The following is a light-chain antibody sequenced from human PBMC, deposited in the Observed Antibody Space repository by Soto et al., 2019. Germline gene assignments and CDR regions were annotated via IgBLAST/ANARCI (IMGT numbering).Light chain of an antibody. CDR3: AAWDDSLNAFYV. Sequence: QSVLTQPPSASGTPGQRVTISCSGSSSNIGSNTVNWYQQLPGTAPKLLIYSNNQRPSGVPDRFSGSKSGTSASLAISGLQSEDEADYYCAAWDDSLNAFYVFGTGTRSPS. CDR2: SNN. J-gene: IGLJ1*01. V-gene: IGLV1-44*01. CDR1: SSNIGSNT.